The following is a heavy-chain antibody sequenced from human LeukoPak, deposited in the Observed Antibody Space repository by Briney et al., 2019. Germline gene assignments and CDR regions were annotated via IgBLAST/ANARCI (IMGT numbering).Heavy chain of an antibody. CDR2: INAGNGNT. CDR3: ARGVWAMVRGVTIFDY. J-gene: IGHJ4*02. V-gene: IGHV1-3*01. Sequence: ASVKVSCKASGYTFTSYAMHWVRQAPGQRLEWMGWINAGNGNTKYSQKFQGRVTITRDTSASTAYMELSSLRSEDTAVYYCARGVWAMVRGVTIFDYWGQGTLVTVSS. D-gene: IGHD3-10*01. CDR1: GYTFTSYA.